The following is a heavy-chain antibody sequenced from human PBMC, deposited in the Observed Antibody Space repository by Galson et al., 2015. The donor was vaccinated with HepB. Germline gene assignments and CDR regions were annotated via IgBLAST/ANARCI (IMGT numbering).Heavy chain of an antibody. D-gene: IGHD2-15*01. CDR3: AHSSGGVVDRHTYFDY. Sequence: PALVKPTQTLTLTCTFSGFSLSTSGVGVGWIRQPPGKALEWLALIYWNDDKRYSPSLKSRLTITKDTSKNQVVLTMTNMDPVDTATYYCAHSSGGVVDRHTYFDYWGQGTLVTVSS. V-gene: IGHV2-5*01. CDR1: GFSLSTSGVG. CDR2: IYWNDDK. J-gene: IGHJ4*02.